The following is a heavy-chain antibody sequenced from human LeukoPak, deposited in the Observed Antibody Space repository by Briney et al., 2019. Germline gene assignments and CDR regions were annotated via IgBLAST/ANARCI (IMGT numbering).Heavy chain of an antibody. V-gene: IGHV3-72*01. Sequence: GGSLRLSCAASGFTLSDQYMDWVRQAPGKGLEWIGRSRNKANGHTTEYAASVQGRFTISRDDSGNLMYLQLNSLKIEDTAVYVCSRDGGKRGNSAFDIWGQGTEVTVSA. D-gene: IGHD4-23*01. CDR1: GFTLSDQY. J-gene: IGHJ3*02. CDR2: SRNKANGHTT. CDR3: SRDGGKRGNSAFDI.